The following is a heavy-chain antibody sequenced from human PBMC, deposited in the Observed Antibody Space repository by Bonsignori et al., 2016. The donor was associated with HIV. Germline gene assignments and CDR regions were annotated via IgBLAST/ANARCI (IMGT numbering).Heavy chain of an antibody. CDR1: GGSLSGYY. CDR3: ARGVLFGLGGFTV. CDR2: ISHDGDT. V-gene: IGHV4-34*01. Sequence: QVQLQQWGAGLLKPSETLSLSCEVYGGSLSGYYWIWIRQSPGKGLEWIGEISHDGDTNYNPSLKSRVITSLDTSKNQFSLKLTSMTAADTAVYFCARGVLFGLGGFTVWGQGTLVTVSS. J-gene: IGHJ4*02. D-gene: IGHD4-11*01.